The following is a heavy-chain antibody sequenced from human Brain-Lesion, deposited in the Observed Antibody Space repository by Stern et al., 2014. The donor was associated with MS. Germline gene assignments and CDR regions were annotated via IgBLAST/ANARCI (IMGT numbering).Heavy chain of an antibody. CDR3: VRPDIMGTIWN. D-gene: IGHD1-26*01. V-gene: IGHV4-39*01. J-gene: IGHJ4*02. CDR1: GGSITSSSYY. CDR2: VYYTGST. Sequence: VQLVESGPGLVKPSETLSLTCTVSGGSITSSSYYWGWIRQPPGRGLEYIGTVYYTGSTFYDPSLKSRVTLSVDTSTNPVPLKLPSVTAADTAVYYCVRPDIMGTIWNWGQGTLVTVSS.